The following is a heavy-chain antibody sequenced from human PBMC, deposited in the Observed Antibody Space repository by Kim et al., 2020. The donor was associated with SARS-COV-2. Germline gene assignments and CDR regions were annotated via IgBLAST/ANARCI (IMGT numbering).Heavy chain of an antibody. Sequence: ADSVKGPFTNSRDNSKNSLYLQMKSLRAEDTDLYYCAKDKGYYGSGSYLVYWGQGTLVTVSS. CDR3: AKDKGYYGSGSYLVY. V-gene: IGHV3-43D*03. J-gene: IGHJ4*02. D-gene: IGHD3-10*01.